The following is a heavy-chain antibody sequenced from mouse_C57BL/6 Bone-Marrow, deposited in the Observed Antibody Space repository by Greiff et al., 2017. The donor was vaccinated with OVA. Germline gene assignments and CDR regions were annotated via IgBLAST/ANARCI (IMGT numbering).Heavy chain of an antibody. D-gene: IGHD2-3*01. CDR3: ARKGYSFDY. J-gene: IGHJ2*01. CDR1: GYAFSSSW. V-gene: IGHV1-82*01. CDR2: IYTGDGDT. Sequence: VQLQQSGPELVKPGASVKISCKASGYAFSSSWMNWVKQRPGKGLEWIGRIYTGDGDTNYNGKFKGKATLTADKSSSTAYMQLSSLTSEDSAVYFCARKGYSFDYWGQGTTLTVSS.